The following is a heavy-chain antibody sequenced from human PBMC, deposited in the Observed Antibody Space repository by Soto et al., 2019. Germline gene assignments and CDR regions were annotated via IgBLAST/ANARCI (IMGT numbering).Heavy chain of an antibody. CDR3: ARDRPSGYALLDP. V-gene: IGHV3-48*02. CDR2: INGGTDTT. J-gene: IGHJ5*02. D-gene: IGHD3-3*01. Sequence: GGSLRLSCAASGFTFSSYSMNWVRQAPGKGLEWVSYINGGTDTTYYADSVKGRFTISRDNAKNSLYLQMNSLRDEDTAVYYCARDRPSGYALLDPWGQGTLVTVSS. CDR1: GFTFSSYS.